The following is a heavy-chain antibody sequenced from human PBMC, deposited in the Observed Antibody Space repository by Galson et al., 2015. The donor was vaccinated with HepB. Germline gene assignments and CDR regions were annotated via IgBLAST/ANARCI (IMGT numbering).Heavy chain of an antibody. J-gene: IGHJ4*02. D-gene: IGHD1-26*01. CDR3: ARAVGATGVAYYFDY. Sequence: SCKASGYTFTSYYMHWVRQAPGQGLEWMGIINPSGGSTSYAQKLQGRVTMTRDTSTSTVYMELSSLRSEDTAVYYCARAVGATGVAYYFDYWGQGTLVTVSS. CDR2: INPSGGST. V-gene: IGHV1-46*04. CDR1: GYTFTSYY.